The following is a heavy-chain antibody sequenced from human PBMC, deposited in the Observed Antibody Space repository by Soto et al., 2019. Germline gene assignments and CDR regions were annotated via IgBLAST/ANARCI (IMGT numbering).Heavy chain of an antibody. CDR3: AHKDPAADLTFDY. J-gene: IGHJ4*02. Sequence: QITLKESGPTLVKPTQTLTLTCTFSGFSLTTSGVGVGWIRQPPGKALEWLALIYWNDDQYYIPSLKTRLTITKDTSRNQVVLRMTNMDPGDTATYYCAHKDPAADLTFDYWGQGSLLTVSS. D-gene: IGHD6-13*01. CDR2: IYWNDDQ. V-gene: IGHV2-5*01. CDR1: GFSLTTSGVG.